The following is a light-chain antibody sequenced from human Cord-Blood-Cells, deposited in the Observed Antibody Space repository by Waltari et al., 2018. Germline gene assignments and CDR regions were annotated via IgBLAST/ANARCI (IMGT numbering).Light chain of an antibody. CDR3: QQYYSTPPT. Sequence: DIVMTQSPDSLAVSLGERATINCKSSQSVLYSSNNKNYLAWYQQKPGQPPNLLIYWASTRESGVPDQFSGSGSGTDFTRTISSLQAEDVAVYYCQQYYSTPPTFGQGTKVEIK. J-gene: IGKJ1*01. CDR2: WAS. CDR1: QSVLYSSNNKNY. V-gene: IGKV4-1*01.